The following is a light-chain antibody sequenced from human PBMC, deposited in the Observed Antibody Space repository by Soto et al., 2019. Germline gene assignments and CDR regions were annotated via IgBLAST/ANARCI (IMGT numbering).Light chain of an antibody. V-gene: IGLV2-23*01. J-gene: IGLJ1*01. CDR3: CSYAGSYV. CDR1: SSDVGSYNL. CDR2: EGS. Sequence: QSVLTQPASVSGSPGQSITISCTGTSSDVGSYNLVSWYQQHPGKAPKLMIYEGSKRPSGVSNRFSGSKSGNTASLTISGLQAEDDADYYCCSYAGSYVFGTGTKVPVL.